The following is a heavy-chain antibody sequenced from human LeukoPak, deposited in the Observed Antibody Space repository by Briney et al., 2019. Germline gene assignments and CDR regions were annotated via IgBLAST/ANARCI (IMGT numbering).Heavy chain of an antibody. D-gene: IGHD3-10*01. CDR3: ARQSFWFGELSPLHFDY. CDR2: IYYSGSS. CDR1: GGSISSSTYY. Sequence: SETLSLTCTASGGSISSSTYYWGWIRQPPGQGLEWIGSIYYSGSSYYNPSLNRRATISVDTSKNQFSLKLSSVTAADTAVYYCARQSFWFGELSPLHFDYWGQGTLVTVSS. J-gene: IGHJ4*02. V-gene: IGHV4-39*01.